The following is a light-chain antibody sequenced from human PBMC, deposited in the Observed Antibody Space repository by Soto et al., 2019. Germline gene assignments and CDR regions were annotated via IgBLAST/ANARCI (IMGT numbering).Light chain of an antibody. J-gene: IGLJ1*01. CDR1: SSDIGYYNY. Sequence: QSVLTQPPSASGSPGQSVTISCTGTSSDIGYYNYVSWYQQHPGKAPKLLIYEVTKRPSGVPERFSGSKSGNTASLTVSGLQAEDEADYYCSSFAGVSTVFGTGTKVTVL. V-gene: IGLV2-8*01. CDR2: EVT. CDR3: SSFAGVSTV.